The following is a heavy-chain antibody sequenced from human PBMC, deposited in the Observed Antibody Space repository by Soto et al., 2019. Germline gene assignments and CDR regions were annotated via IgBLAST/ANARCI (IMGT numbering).Heavy chain of an antibody. D-gene: IGHD4-17*01. V-gene: IGHV3-30-3*01. Sequence: GGSLRLSCVASGFTCSNYAMNWVRQAPGKGLEWVAVISYDGSNKYYADSVKGRITISRDNSRNTLYLQMNNLRAEDTAMYYCARDLGNNYGSFAYWGQGTLVTVSS. CDR3: ARDLGNNYGSFAY. CDR2: ISYDGSNK. J-gene: IGHJ4*02. CDR1: GFTCSNYA.